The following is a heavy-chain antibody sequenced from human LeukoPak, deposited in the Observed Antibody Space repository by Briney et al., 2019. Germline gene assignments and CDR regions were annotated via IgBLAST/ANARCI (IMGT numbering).Heavy chain of an antibody. CDR3: AKGNDSSGYYYESYYGMDV. Sequence: ASVKVSCKASGGTSSSYAISWVRQAPGQGLEWMGRIIPILGIANYAQKFQGRVTITADKSTSTAYMELSSLRSEDTAVYYCAKGNDSSGYYYESYYGMDVWGQGTTVTVSS. J-gene: IGHJ6*02. CDR2: IIPILGIA. V-gene: IGHV1-69*04. D-gene: IGHD3-22*01. CDR1: GGTSSSYA.